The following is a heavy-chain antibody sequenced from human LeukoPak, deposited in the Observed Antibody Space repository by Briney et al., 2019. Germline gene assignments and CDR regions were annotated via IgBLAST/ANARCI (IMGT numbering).Heavy chain of an antibody. CDR1: GGSISSYF. V-gene: IGHV4-59*12. Sequence: PSETLSLTCTVSGGSISSYFWSWIRQPPGKGLEWIGYIYYSGSTNYNPSLKSRVTISVDTSKNQFSLKLSSVTAADTAVYYCARERDIVVVPAAMDGMDVWGQGTTVTVSS. CDR3: ARERDIVVVPAAMDGMDV. J-gene: IGHJ6*02. D-gene: IGHD2-2*01. CDR2: IYYSGST.